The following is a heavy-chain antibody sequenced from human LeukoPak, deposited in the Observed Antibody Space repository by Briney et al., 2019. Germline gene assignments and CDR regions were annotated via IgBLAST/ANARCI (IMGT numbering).Heavy chain of an antibody. CDR2: ISAYNGNT. Sequence: GASVKVSCKASGYTFTCYGISWVRQAPGQGLEWMGWISAYNGNTNYAQKLQGRVTMTRDTSISTAYMELSRLRSDDTAVYYCARARWLVGATRDDAFDIWGQGTMVTVSS. CDR3: ARARWLVGATRDDAFDI. J-gene: IGHJ3*02. CDR1: GYTFTCYG. D-gene: IGHD1-26*01. V-gene: IGHV1-18*01.